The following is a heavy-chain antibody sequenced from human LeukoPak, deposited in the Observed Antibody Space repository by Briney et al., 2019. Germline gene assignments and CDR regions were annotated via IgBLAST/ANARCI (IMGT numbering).Heavy chain of an antibody. CDR3: ARLVKRAAGTVEDFDY. D-gene: IGHD6-13*01. V-gene: IGHV4-39*01. CDR1: GGSISSSSHY. J-gene: IGHJ4*02. CDR2: IYYSGST. Sequence: SETLSLTCTVSGGSISSSSHYWAWIRQPPGKGLEWIGSIYYSGSTYYNPSLKSRVTISVDTSKNQFSLKLSSVTAADTAVYYCARLVKRAAGTVEDFDYWGQGTLVTVSS.